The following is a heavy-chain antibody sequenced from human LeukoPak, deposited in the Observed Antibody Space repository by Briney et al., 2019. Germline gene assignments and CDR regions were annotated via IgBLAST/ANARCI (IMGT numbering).Heavy chain of an antibody. CDR2: IYYSGST. CDR1: GGSISRYY. J-gene: IGHJ5*02. D-gene: IGHD3-10*01. Sequence: SETLSLTCTVSGGSISRYYWSWIRQPPGKGLEWIGYIYYSGSTNYSPSLKSRVTISVDTSKNQFSLKLSSVTAADTPVYYCARAPYGSWSYRRGVNWFDPWGQGTLVTVSS. CDR3: ARAPYGSWSYRRGVNWFDP. V-gene: IGHV4-59*01.